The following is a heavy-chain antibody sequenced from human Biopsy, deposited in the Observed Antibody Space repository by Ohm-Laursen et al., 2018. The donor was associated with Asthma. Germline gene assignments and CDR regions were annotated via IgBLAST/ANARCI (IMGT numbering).Heavy chain of an antibody. CDR1: GFSFSDYY. CDR2: ISRSGSTT. V-gene: IGHV3-11*01. J-gene: IGHJ6*02. CDR3: ARVFECSELGPFYHIGLDV. D-gene: IGHD6-25*01. Sequence: GSLRLSCSASGFSFSDYYMKWMRQAPGKGLEWVSTISRSGSTTYPAESVKGRFTISRDNAQKSLFLQMGSLRAQDTAIYYWARVFECSELGPFYHIGLDVWGQGTPVAFSS.